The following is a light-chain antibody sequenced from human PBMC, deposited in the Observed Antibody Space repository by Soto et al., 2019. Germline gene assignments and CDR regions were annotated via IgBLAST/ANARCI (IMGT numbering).Light chain of an antibody. J-gene: IGKJ4*01. CDR1: QSISSH. Sequence: EIVITQSPATLSASPGERATHSYRASQSISSHLAWYQQKPGQAPRLLIYGASTRATGIPSRFSGSESGTEYTLTISSLQSEDFPVYYCQQYKNWPLTFGGGTKVDIK. V-gene: IGKV3-15*01. CDR2: GAS. CDR3: QQYKNWPLT.